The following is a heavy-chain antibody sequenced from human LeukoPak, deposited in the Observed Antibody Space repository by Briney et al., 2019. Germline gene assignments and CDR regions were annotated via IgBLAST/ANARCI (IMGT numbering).Heavy chain of an antibody. Sequence: SETLSLTCAVYGGSFSGYYWSWIRQPPGKGLEWIGEINHSGSTNYNPSLKSRVTISVDTSKNQFSLKLSSVTAADTAVYYCAGQSKYDFWSGVGWFDPWGQGTLVTVSS. V-gene: IGHV4-34*01. CDR3: AGQSKYDFWSGVGWFDP. D-gene: IGHD3-3*01. CDR2: INHSGST. CDR1: GGSFSGYY. J-gene: IGHJ5*02.